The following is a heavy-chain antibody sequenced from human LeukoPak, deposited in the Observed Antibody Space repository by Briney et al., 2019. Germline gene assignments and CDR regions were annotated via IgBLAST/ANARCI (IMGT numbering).Heavy chain of an antibody. CDR2: INHSGST. CDR3: ARGGGYNYKLGY. CDR1: GGSFSGYY. Sequence: PSETLSLTCAVYGGSFSGYYWSWVRQPPGKGVEWIGEINHSGSTNYNPSLKSRVTISVDTSKNQFSLKLSSVTAADTAVYYCARGGGYNYKLGYWGQGTLVTVSS. J-gene: IGHJ4*02. V-gene: IGHV4-34*01. D-gene: IGHD5-24*01.